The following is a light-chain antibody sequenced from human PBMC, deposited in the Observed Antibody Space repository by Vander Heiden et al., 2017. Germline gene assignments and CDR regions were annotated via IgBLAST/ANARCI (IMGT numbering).Light chain of an antibody. J-gene: IGLJ2*01. CDR2: SND. CDR1: RSNIRSYD. Sequence: QSLLTHPLSVSGTPVLRVTLACSVSRSNIRSYDVNWYRQFQGTAPTLLIHSNDQRPSGVPDRFSGSKSGTSTSLAISGLQSEDEADYHCAAWDDSLNAVVLGGGTKLTVL. V-gene: IGLV1-44*01. CDR3: AAWDDSLNAVV.